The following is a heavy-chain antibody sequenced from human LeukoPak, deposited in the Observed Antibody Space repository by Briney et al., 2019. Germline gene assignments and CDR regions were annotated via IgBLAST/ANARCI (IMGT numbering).Heavy chain of an antibody. Sequence: SVKVSCKASGGTFSSYAISWVRQAPGQGLEWMGGIIPIFGTANYAQKFQGRVTITADKSTSTAYMELSSLRSEDTAVYYCARAVESWFGEKYGMDVWGKGTTVTVSS. D-gene: IGHD3-10*01. J-gene: IGHJ6*04. CDR3: ARAVESWFGEKYGMDV. CDR1: GGTFSSYA. V-gene: IGHV1-69*06. CDR2: IIPIFGTA.